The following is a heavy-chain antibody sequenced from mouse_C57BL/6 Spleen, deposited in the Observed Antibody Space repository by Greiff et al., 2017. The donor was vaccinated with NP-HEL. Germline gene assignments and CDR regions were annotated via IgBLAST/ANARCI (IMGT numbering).Heavy chain of an antibody. J-gene: IGHJ2*01. CDR1: GYTFTSYW. Sequence: QVRLQQPGAELVKPGASVKLSCKASGYTFTSYWMQWVKQRPGQGLEWIGEIDPSDSYTNYNQKFKGKATLTVDTSSSTAYMQLSSLTSEDSAVYYCARSGYYGSSRGYFDYWGQGTTLTVSS. CDR3: ARSGYYGSSRGYFDY. CDR2: IDPSDSYT. V-gene: IGHV1-50*01. D-gene: IGHD1-1*01.